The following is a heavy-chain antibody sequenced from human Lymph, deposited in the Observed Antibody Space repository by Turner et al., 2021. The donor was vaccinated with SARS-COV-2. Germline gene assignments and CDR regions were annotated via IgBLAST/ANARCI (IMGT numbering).Heavy chain of an antibody. J-gene: IGHJ6*02. Sequence: QVQLVQSGAEVKKPGSSVKVSCKASGGTFSSYAISWVRQAPGQGLEGMGGIIPIIRIATYAQKFQGRVTITADKSTSTAYRELSSLRSEDTAVFYWARVVGGFGELGYYYYYGMDVWGQGTTVTVSS. CDR2: IIPIIRIA. CDR1: GGTFSSYA. V-gene: IGHV1-69*10. D-gene: IGHD3-10*01. CDR3: ARVVGGFGELGYYYYYGMDV.